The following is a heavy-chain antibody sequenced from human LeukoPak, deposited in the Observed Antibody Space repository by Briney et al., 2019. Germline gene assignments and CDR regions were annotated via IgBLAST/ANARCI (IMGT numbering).Heavy chain of an antibody. Sequence: GASVKVSCKASGYTFTDFYIHWVRQAPGQGLEWMGWINPNSGDTNYAQKFQGRVTMTRDTSINIGYMELSRLRTDDTAVYFCAKNPYEYYFDYWGQGTLVTVSS. CDR1: GYTFTDFY. CDR3: AKNPYEYYFDY. D-gene: IGHD5-12*01. J-gene: IGHJ4*02. V-gene: IGHV1-2*02. CDR2: INPNSGDT.